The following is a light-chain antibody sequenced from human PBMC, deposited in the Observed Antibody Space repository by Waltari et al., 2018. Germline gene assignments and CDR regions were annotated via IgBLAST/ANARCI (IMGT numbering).Light chain of an antibody. CDR3: SSYTSDYTYV. Sequence: QSALTQPASVSGSPGQSITISCTGTSSDVGCFYFVSWYQQHPAKAPKLIISNVSRRPSGVSYRFSGSKSGNRASLTISGLQAEDEATYYCSSYTSDYTYVFGTGTEVTVV. CDR1: SSDVGCFYF. J-gene: IGLJ1*01. CDR2: NVS. V-gene: IGLV2-14*03.